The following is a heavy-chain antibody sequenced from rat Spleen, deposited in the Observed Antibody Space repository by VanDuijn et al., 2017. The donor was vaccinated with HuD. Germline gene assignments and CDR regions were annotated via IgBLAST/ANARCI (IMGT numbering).Heavy chain of an antibody. D-gene: IGHD1-11*01. Sequence: EVQLVESDGGLVQPGRSLKLSCAASGFTFSDYYMAWVRQAPTKGLEWVATISYDGSSTYYRDSVKGRFTISRDNAKSNLYLQMDSLRSEDTATYYCTRHGGLRNWFACWGQGTLVTVSS. V-gene: IGHV5-29*01. CDR2: ISYDGSST. CDR3: TRHGGLRNWFAC. J-gene: IGHJ3*01. CDR1: GFTFSDYY.